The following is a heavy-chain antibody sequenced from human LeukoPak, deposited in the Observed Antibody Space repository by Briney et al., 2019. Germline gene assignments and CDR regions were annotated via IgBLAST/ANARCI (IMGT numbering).Heavy chain of an antibody. D-gene: IGHD5-18*01. J-gene: IGHJ4*02. V-gene: IGHV3-64D*09. CDR1: GFTFSRYA. Sequence: GGSLRLSCSASGFTFSRYAMHWVRQAPGKGLEYVSAISSNGGSTYYGDSVKGRFTISRDNSKNTLYLQMSSLRAEDTAVYYCVKARGIQLWLPGDYWGQGTLVTVSS. CDR3: VKARGIQLWLPGDY. CDR2: ISSNGGST.